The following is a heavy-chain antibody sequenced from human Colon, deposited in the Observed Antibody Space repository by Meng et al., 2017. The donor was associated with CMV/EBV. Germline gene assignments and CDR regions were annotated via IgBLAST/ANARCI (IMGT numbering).Heavy chain of an antibody. J-gene: IGHJ4*02. CDR1: GYTSPAYD. D-gene: IGHD7-27*01. CDR3: ARDYRANWAIDS. V-gene: IGHV1-2*06. CDR2: ISPKHGAT. Sequence: KASGYTSPAYDMHWVRQAPGQGPEWMGRISPKHGATDYAQKFQGRVIMTWDTSTDTAYMDLSRLTSDDTAIYFCARDYRANWAIDSWGQGTLVTVSS.